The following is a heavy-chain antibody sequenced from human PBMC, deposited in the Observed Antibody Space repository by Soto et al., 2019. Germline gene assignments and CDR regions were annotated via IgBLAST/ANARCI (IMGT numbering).Heavy chain of an antibody. V-gene: IGHV4-30-4*01. D-gene: IGHD1-26*01. CDR2: IYHSGIT. Sequence: SETLSLTCTVSGDSISSVDHYWSWIRQPPGKGLEWMGYIYHSGITHYNPSLNSRLTISIDTSTNRFSLNLTSVTAADTAVYFCARLRWETENNWFDPWGQGALGTVS. CDR1: GDSISSVDHY. CDR3: ARLRWETENNWFDP. J-gene: IGHJ5*02.